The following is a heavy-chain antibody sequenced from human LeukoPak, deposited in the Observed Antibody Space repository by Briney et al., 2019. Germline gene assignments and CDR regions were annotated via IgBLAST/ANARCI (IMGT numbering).Heavy chain of an antibody. V-gene: IGHV3-74*01. CDR1: AFTFSSNW. Sequence: GGTLRLSCAASAFTFSSNWMHWVRQPPAKGLVWLSRINSDGSDIGYADSVRGRFTISRDNAKNTVYLEMNSLRAEDSAVYYCARDPGSDQRGWYFDLWGRGTLVTVSS. J-gene: IGHJ2*01. D-gene: IGHD6-25*01. CDR2: INSDGSDI. CDR3: ARDPGSDQRGWYFDL.